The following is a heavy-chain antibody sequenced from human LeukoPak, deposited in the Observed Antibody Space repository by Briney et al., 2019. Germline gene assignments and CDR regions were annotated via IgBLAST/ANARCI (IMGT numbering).Heavy chain of an antibody. J-gene: IGHJ4*02. V-gene: IGHV3-21*01. CDR1: GFSLRTFT. Sequence: GGSLRLSCAASGFSLRTFTLHWVRQAPGKGLEWVSSIGSTTTDMSYTGSVKGRFSISRDNAKKSLSLQMNSLRVEDTAVYYCTRDRLFDCWGQGTLVTVSS. D-gene: IGHD6-6*01. CDR3: TRDRLFDC. CDR2: IGSTTTDM.